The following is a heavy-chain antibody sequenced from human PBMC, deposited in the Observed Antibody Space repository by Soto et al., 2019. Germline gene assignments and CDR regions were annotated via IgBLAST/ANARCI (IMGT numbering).Heavy chain of an antibody. D-gene: IGHD5-12*01. CDR1: GDSVSIYSGA. CDR3: ANDPGYSLDN. J-gene: IGHJ4*02. CDR2: TYYRSKWYY. Sequence: SQTLSLTCVISGDSVSIYSGAWNWIRQSPSRGLEWLGRTYYRSKWYYDYAESVKSRIIISVDTSKNQFSLQLNSVTPGDAAVYYCANDPGYSLDNWGQGTQVTVSS. V-gene: IGHV6-1*01.